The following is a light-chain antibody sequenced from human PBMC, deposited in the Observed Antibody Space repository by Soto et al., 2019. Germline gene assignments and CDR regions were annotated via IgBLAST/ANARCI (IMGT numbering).Light chain of an antibody. CDR3: CSYAGDYRDV. Sequence: QSALTQPRSVSGSPGQSVTISCTGTSSDVGAYNYASWYQQHPGKAPKLMIYDVNKRPSGVPDRFSGSKSGNTASLTISGLQAEDEADYYCCSYAGDYRDVFGTGTKVTVL. CDR2: DVN. V-gene: IGLV2-11*01. CDR1: SSDVGAYNY. J-gene: IGLJ1*01.